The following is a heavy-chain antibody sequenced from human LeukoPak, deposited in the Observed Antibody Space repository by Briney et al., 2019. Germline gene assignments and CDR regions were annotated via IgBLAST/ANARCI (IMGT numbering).Heavy chain of an antibody. CDR1: GFTFDDYA. V-gene: IGHV3-43*02. Sequence: PGGSLRLSCAASGFTFDDYAMHWVRQGPGKGLEWVSLISGDGGITYYADSVKGRFTISRDNSKNSLYLQMNSLRTEETALYCCAKDIGGYSFAAEYWGQGTLATVSS. J-gene: IGHJ4*02. CDR3: AKDIGGYSFAAEY. CDR2: ISGDGGIT. D-gene: IGHD5-18*01.